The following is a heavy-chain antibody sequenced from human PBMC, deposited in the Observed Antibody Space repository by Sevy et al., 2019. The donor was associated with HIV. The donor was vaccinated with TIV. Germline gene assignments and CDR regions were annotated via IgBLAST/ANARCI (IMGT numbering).Heavy chain of an antibody. CDR1: GFTFSSYW. V-gene: IGHV3-7*01. D-gene: IGHD6-13*01. CDR2: IKQDGSEK. Sequence: GGSLRLSCAASGFTFSSYWMSRVRQAPRKGLEWVANIKQDGSEKYYVDSVKGRFTISRDNAKNSLYLQMNSLRAEDTAVYYCARDERGVYRDYWGQGTLVTVSS. J-gene: IGHJ4*02. CDR3: ARDERGVYRDY.